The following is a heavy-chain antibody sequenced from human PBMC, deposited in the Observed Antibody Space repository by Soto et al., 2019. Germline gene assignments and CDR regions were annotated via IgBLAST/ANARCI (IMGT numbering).Heavy chain of an antibody. J-gene: IGHJ4*02. CDR1: GFTFSSYD. CDR2: IGTTGDT. CDR3: XXXXXXXLFXX. Sequence: EVQLVESGGGLVQPGGSLRLSCSASGFTFSSYDMHWVRQGTGKGLECVSAIGTTGDTYYAGSVKGRFTISRENAKNSLYXXXXXXXXXXXXXXXXXXXXXXXLFXXWGQGTLVTVSS. V-gene: IGHV3-13*04. D-gene: IGHD3-3*01.